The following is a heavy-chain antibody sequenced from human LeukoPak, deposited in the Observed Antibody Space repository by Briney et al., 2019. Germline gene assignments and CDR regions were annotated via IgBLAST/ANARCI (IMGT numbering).Heavy chain of an antibody. Sequence: PGGSLRLSCAASGFTFSSYSMNWVRQAPGKGLDWVSSISSGNTYVFYGDSVKGRFTISRDNANSSLSLQMTSLRAEDTAMYYCVRGSSSGLKSYYFDSWGQGTLVTVSS. J-gene: IGHJ4*02. V-gene: IGHV3-21*06. CDR3: VRGSSSGLKSYYFDS. D-gene: IGHD6-13*01. CDR2: ISSGNTYV. CDR1: GFTFSSYS.